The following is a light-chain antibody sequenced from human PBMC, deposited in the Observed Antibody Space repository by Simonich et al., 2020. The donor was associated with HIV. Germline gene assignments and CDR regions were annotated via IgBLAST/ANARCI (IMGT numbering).Light chain of an antibody. Sequence: QSALTQPASVSGSPGQSITISCTGISSDAVSYNLVSWYQNHPGKAPKLIIYEGSKRPSGVSNRFSGSKSGNTASLTVSGLQAEDEADYYCCSSATSRTLFGGGTELTVL. CDR2: EGS. V-gene: IGLV2-23*01. CDR3: CSSATSRTL. J-gene: IGLJ2*01. CDR1: SSDAVSYNL.